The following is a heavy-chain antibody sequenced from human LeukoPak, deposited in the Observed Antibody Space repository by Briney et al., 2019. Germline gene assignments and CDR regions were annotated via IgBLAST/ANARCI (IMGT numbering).Heavy chain of an antibody. Sequence: GESLKISCKGSGYSFTSYWIGWVRQMPGKGLEWMGIIYPGDSVTRYSPSFQAQVTISADMPITTGYLQWSSLKASDPAMYYCARRGSHWYFDLWGRGTLVTVSS. V-gene: IGHV5-51*01. CDR1: GYSFTSYW. D-gene: IGHD2-15*01. J-gene: IGHJ2*01. CDR2: IYPGDSVT. CDR3: ARRGSHWYFDL.